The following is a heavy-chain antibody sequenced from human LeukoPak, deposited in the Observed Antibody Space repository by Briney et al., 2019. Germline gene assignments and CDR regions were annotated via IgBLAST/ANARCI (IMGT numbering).Heavy chain of an antibody. J-gene: IGHJ4*02. CDR3: ARSGGKYYYDSSGSIDY. CDR1: GGSIGSGGYS. Sequence: SETLSLTCAVSGGSIGSGGYSWSWIRQPPGKGLEWIGYIYHSGSTYYNPSLKSRVTISVDRSKNQFSLKLSSVTAADTAVYYCARSGGKYYYDSSGSIDYWGQGTLVTVSS. D-gene: IGHD3-22*01. V-gene: IGHV4-30-2*01. CDR2: IYHSGST.